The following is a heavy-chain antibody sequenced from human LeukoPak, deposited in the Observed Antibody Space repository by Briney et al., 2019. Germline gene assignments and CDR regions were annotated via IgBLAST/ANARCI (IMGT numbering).Heavy chain of an antibody. CDR3: AKRGVVIRVILVGFHKEAYYFDS. V-gene: IGHV3-48*04. CDR2: ISSSSTI. J-gene: IGHJ4*02. Sequence: GGSLRLSCAASGFTFSSYSMNWVRQAPGKGLEWVSYISSSSTIYYADSVKGRFTISRDNAKNSLYLQMNSLRAEDTAVYFCAKRGVVIRVILVGFHKEAYYFDSWGQGALVTVSS. CDR1: GFTFSSYS. D-gene: IGHD3-22*01.